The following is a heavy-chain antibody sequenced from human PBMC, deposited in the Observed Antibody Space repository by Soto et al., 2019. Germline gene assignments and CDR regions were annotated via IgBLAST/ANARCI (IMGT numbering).Heavy chain of an antibody. Sequence: SETLSLTCTVSGGSISSSSYYWGWIRQPPGKGLEWIGSIYYSGSTYYNPSLKSRVTISVDTSKNQFSLKLSSVTAADTAVYYCARDERASDDAFDIWGQGTMVTVSS. V-gene: IGHV4-39*07. J-gene: IGHJ3*02. CDR1: GGSISSSSYY. D-gene: IGHD1-1*01. CDR2: IYYSGST. CDR3: ARDERASDDAFDI.